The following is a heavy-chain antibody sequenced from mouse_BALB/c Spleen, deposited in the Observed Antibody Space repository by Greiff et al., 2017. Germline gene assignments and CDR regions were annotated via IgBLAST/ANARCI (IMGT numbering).Heavy chain of an antibody. Sequence: VQLKQSGAELVKPGASVKLSCTASGFNIKDTYMHWVKQRPEQGLEWIGRIDPANGNTKYDPKFQGKATITADTSSNTAYLQLSSLTSEDTAVYYCARVGDGDWYFDVWGAGTTVTVSS. CDR1: GFNIKDTY. CDR2: IDPANGNT. D-gene: IGHD1-2*01. V-gene: IGHV14-3*02. CDR3: ARVGDGDWYFDV. J-gene: IGHJ1*01.